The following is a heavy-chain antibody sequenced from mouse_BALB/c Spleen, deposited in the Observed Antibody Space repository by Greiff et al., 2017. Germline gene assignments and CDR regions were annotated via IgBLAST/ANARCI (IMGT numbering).Heavy chain of an antibody. V-gene: IGHV1S29*02. J-gene: IGHJ1*01. CDR1: GYTFTDYN. CDR3: AKEGDASYWYFDV. CDR2: IYPYNGGT. Sequence: EVQLQESGPELVKPGASVKISCKASGYTFTDYNMHWVKQSHGKSLEWIGYIYPYNGGTGYNQKFKSKATLTVDNSSSTAYMELRSLTSEDSAVYYCAKEGDASYWYFDVWGAGTTVTVSS.